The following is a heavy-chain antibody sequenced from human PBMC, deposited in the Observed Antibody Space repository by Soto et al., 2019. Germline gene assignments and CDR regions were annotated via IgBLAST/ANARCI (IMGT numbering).Heavy chain of an antibody. CDR1: GFDFSAYA. CDR3: ARGSIVATDAFDI. D-gene: IGHD5-12*01. Sequence: PGGSLRLSCAASGFDFSAYAMSWVRQAPGKGLQWVSGLFGSGGGIHYADSVRGRFTVSRDNSKSTLYLQMNSLRAEDTAVYYCARGSIVATDAFDIWGQGTMVTVSS. J-gene: IGHJ3*02. CDR2: LFGSGGGI. V-gene: IGHV3-23*01.